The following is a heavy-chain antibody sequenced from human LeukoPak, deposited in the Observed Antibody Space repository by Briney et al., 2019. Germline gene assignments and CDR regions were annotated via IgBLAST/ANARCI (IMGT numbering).Heavy chain of an antibody. CDR1: GYTFTSYG. J-gene: IGHJ3*02. CDR3: ARAPRPYDAFDI. CDR2: ISAYNGDT. V-gene: IGHV1-18*01. Sequence: GASVKVSCKASGYTFTSYGFTWVRQAPGQGLEWMGWISAYNGDTNYAQKPQDRVTMTTDTSTSTAYVELRSLRSDDTAVYYCARAPRPYDAFDIWGQGTMVTVSS.